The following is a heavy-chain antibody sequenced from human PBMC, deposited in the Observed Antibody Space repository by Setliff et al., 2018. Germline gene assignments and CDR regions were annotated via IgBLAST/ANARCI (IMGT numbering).Heavy chain of an antibody. CDR1: GESIDSVATGNHY. D-gene: IGHD5-12*01. J-gene: IGHJ4*02. Sequence: SETLSLTCIVSGESIDSVATGNHYWSWIRQPPGKELEWIGFIFYSGDTKTNPSLKSRVTILVDTSKNQFSLKLRSVTAADTAVYYCARGGTFRYFDYWGQGTPVTVSS. V-gene: IGHV4-61*01. CDR2: IFYSGDT. CDR3: ARGGTFRYFDY.